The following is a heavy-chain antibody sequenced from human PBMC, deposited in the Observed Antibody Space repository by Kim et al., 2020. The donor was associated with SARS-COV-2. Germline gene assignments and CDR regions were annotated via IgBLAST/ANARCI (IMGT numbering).Heavy chain of an antibody. J-gene: IGHJ4*02. Sequence: GGSLRLSCAASGFTFDDYAMHWVRQAPGKGLEWVSGISWNSGSIGYADSVKGRFTISRDNAKNSLYLQMNSLRAEDTALYYCATGYSSSWGFSPGLYWGQGTLVTVSS. V-gene: IGHV3-9*01. CDR2: ISWNSGSI. D-gene: IGHD6-13*01. CDR1: GFTFDDYA. CDR3: ATGYSSSWGFSPGLY.